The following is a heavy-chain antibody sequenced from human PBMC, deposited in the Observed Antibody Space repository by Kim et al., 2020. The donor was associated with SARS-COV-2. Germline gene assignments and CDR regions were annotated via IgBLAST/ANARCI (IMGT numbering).Heavy chain of an antibody. D-gene: IGHD6-13*01. J-gene: IGHJ4*02. CDR3: ARLGSSSWHFDY. V-gene: IGHV3-7*01. Sequence: YYVDSVKGRFTISRDNAENSLYLQMNSLRAEDTAMYYCARLGSSSWHFDYWGQGTLVTVSS.